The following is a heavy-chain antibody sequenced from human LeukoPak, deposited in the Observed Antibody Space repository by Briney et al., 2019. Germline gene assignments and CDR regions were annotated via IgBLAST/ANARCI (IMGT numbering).Heavy chain of an antibody. V-gene: IGHV3-21*01. J-gene: IGHJ5*02. CDR2: ISSSSSYI. CDR3: ARDLKVPGVGWFDP. D-gene: IGHD1-26*01. Sequence: PGGSLRLSCAASGFTFSSYALSWVRQAPGKGLEWVSSISSSSSYIYYADSVKGRFTISRDNAKNSLYLQMNSLRAEDTAVYYCARDLKVPGVGWFDPWGQGTLVTVSS. CDR1: GFTFSSYA.